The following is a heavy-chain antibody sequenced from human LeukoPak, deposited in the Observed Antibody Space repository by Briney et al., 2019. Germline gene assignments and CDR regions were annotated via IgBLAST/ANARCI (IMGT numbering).Heavy chain of an antibody. CDR2: NIPILGIA. CDR3: ARGGAGMGYYYYYGMVV. D-gene: IGHD6-13*01. CDR1: GGTLSSYA. Sequence: GASVRVSCKASGGTLSSYAIRWVRQAPGQGVEWRGRNIPILGIANYAQKFQGRVTITADKSTSTAYMELSSLRSEDTAVYYCARGGAGMGYYYYYGMVVWGQGTTVTVSS. V-gene: IGHV1-69*04. J-gene: IGHJ6*02.